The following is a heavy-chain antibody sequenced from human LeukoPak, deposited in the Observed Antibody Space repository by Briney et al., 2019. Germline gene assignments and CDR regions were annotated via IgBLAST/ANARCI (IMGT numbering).Heavy chain of an antibody. Sequence: SETLSLTCVVYGGSFSDYYWSWIRQPPGKGLEWIGYIYYSGSTNYNPSLKSRVTISVDTSKNQFSLKLSSVTAADTAVYYCAREGWDSSGENYFDYWGQGTLVTVSS. CDR1: GGSFSDYY. V-gene: IGHV4-59*01. CDR2: IYYSGST. J-gene: IGHJ4*02. D-gene: IGHD3-22*01. CDR3: AREGWDSSGENYFDY.